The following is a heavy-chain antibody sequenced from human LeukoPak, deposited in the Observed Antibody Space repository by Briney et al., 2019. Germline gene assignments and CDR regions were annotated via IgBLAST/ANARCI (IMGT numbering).Heavy chain of an antibody. CDR1: GFTFSSYE. CDR3: ARDGFIAVAGTGRGDFDY. CDR2: ISSSGSTI. Sequence: GGSLRLSCAASGFTFSSYEMNLVRQAPGKGLEWVSYISSSGSTIYYADSVKGRFTISRDNAKNSLYLQMNSLRAEDTAVYYCARDGFIAVAGTGRGDFDYWGQGTLVTVSS. J-gene: IGHJ4*02. D-gene: IGHD6-19*01. V-gene: IGHV3-48*03.